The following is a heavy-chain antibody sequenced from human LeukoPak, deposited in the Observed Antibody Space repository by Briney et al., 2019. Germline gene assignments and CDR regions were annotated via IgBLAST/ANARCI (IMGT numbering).Heavy chain of an antibody. CDR1: GYIFTSYD. Sequence: ASVKVSCKASGYIFTSYDINWVRQATGQGLEWMGWMNPNSGNTGYAQKFQGRVTMTRNTSISTAYMELSSLRSEDTAVYYCARGIPYYDFWSGYFRPYYYYGMDVWGQGTTVTVSS. CDR2: MNPNSGNT. J-gene: IGHJ6*02. D-gene: IGHD3-3*01. CDR3: ARGIPYYDFWSGYFRPYYYYGMDV. V-gene: IGHV1-8*01.